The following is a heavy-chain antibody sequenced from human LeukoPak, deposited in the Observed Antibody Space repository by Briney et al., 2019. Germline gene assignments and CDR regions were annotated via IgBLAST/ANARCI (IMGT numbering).Heavy chain of an antibody. Sequence: ASVKVSCKASGYAFTDYNMHWVRHAPVQGLEWMGRINANSGGTNYAQKFQGGVTMTRATSISTAYMELSRLRSDYTAVYDCAREGRSGSFVYWGQGTLVTVSS. CDR3: AREGRSGSFVY. CDR1: GYAFTDYN. CDR2: INANSGGT. V-gene: IGHV1-2*06. D-gene: IGHD3-10*01. J-gene: IGHJ4*02.